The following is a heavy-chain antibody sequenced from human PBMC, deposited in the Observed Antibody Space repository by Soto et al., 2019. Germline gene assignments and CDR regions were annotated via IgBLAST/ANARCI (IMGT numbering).Heavy chain of an antibody. V-gene: IGHV3-30*18. CDR2: ISYDGSNK. CDR3: AKFLGVYYDYVGGSYRPRVSYDY. J-gene: IGHJ4*02. CDR1: GFTFSSYA. Sequence: GGSLRLSCSASGFTFSSYAMHWVRQAPGKGLEWVAVISYDGSNKYYADSVKGRFTISRDNSKNTLYLQMNSLRAEDTAVYYWAKFLGVYYDYVGGSYRPRVSYDYGGQGTLVTVP. D-gene: IGHD3-16*02.